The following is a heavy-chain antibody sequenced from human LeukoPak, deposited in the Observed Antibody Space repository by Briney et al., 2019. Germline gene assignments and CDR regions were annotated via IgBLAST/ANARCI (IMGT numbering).Heavy chain of an antibody. CDR2: IKYDGTEK. CDR1: GFTFSSYW. V-gene: IGHV3-7*01. J-gene: IGHJ6*02. D-gene: IGHD4-11*01. CDR3: ARDDALHHYGMDV. Sequence: GGSLRLSCAVSGFTFSSYWMSWVRQAPGKGLEWVANIKYDGTEKYYADSVKGRFTISRDKAENSLHLQMNSLRDEDTAVYYCARDDALHHYGMDVWGQGTTVTVSS.